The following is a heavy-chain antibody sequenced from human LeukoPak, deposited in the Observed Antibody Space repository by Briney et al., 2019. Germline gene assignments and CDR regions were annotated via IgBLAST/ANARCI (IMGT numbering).Heavy chain of an antibody. CDR2: IYYSGST. CDR3: ARLGYYGSGSLVDYFDY. J-gene: IGHJ4*02. D-gene: IGHD3-10*01. V-gene: IGHV4-39*01. CDR1: GFTFSSYW. Sequence: AGGTLRLSCAASGFTFSSYWMSWVRQPPGKGLEWIGSIYYSGSTYYNPSLKSRVTISVDTSKNQFSLKLSSVTAADTAVYYCARLGYYGSGSLVDYFDYWGQGTLVTVSS.